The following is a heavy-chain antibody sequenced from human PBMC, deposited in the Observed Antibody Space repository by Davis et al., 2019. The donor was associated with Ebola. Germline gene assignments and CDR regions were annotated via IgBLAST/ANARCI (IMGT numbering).Heavy chain of an antibody. CDR1: GYSFTSYW. D-gene: IGHD1-1*01. J-gene: IGHJ6*02. CDR3: ARVKTENYYYYGMDV. Sequence: GESLKISCKGSGYSFTSYWISWVRQMPGKGLEWMGRIDPSDSYTNYSPSFQGHVTISADKSISTAYLQWSSLKAPDTAMYYCARVKTENYYYYGMDVWGQGTTVTVSS. V-gene: IGHV5-10-1*01. CDR2: IDPSDSYT.